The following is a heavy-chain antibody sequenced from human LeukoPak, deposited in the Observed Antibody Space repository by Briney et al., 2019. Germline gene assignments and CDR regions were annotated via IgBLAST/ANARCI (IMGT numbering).Heavy chain of an antibody. CDR3: ARGDWNDENYFDY. CDR1: NYIFTGFY. J-gene: IGHJ4*02. V-gene: IGHV1-46*01. D-gene: IGHD1-1*01. CDR2: INPSGGST. Sequence: ASVKVSCKASNYIFTGFYMHWVRQAPGQGLEWMGIINPSGGSTSYAQKFQGRVTMTRDTSTSTVYMELSSLRSEDTAVYYCARGDWNDENYFDYWGQGTLVTVSS.